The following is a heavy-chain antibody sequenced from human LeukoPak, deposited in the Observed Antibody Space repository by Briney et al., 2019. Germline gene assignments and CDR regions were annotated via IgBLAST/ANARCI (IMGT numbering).Heavy chain of an antibody. CDR3: AKTKWGRLRYFDY. Sequence: GGSLRLSCAASGFTFSSYAMSWVRQAPGKGLEWVSAISGSGGSTYYAASVKGRFTISRDNSKNTLYLQMNSLRAEDTAVYYCAKTKWGRLRYFDYWGQGTLVTVSS. V-gene: IGHV3-23*01. D-gene: IGHD2-21*02. J-gene: IGHJ4*02. CDR1: GFTFSSYA. CDR2: ISGSGGST.